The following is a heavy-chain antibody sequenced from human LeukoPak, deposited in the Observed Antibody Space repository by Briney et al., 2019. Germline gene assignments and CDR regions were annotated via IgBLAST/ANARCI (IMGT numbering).Heavy chain of an antibody. J-gene: IGHJ4*02. CDR1: GGSFSGYY. CDR2: IYYSGSS. CDR3: ASLYSSSWYGGFDY. Sequence: SETLSLTCAVYGGSFSGYYWSWIRQPPGNGLEWIGSIYYSGSSYYNPSLKSRVTISIDTSKNHFSLKLSSVTAADTAVYYCASLYSSSWYGGFDYWGQGTLVTVSS. D-gene: IGHD6-13*01. V-gene: IGHV4-34*01.